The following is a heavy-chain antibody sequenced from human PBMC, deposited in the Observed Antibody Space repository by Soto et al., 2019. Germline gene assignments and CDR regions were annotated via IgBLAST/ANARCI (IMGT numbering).Heavy chain of an antibody. CDR2: ISSTSSHI. Sequence: EVQLVESGGGLVKPGGSLRLSCVASEFSFSTYNMNWVRQAPGKGLEWVSFISSTSSHIHYADSVKGRFTISRDNAKNSLYLQMNSLRAEDTAVYYCARDPAADGYYGMDVWGQGITVTVSS. CDR3: ARDPAADGYYGMDV. V-gene: IGHV3-21*01. D-gene: IGHD6-13*01. CDR1: EFSFSTYN. J-gene: IGHJ6*02.